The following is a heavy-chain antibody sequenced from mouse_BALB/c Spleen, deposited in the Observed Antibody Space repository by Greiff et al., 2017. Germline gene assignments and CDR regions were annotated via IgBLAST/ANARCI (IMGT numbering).Heavy chain of an antibody. CDR1: GFTFSSYT. V-gene: IGHV5-12-2*01. CDR3: ARQREAFAY. D-gene: IGHD3-2*02. Sequence: EVMLVESGGGLVQPGGSLKLSCAASGFTFSSYTMSWVRQTPEKRLEWVAYISNGGGSTYYPDTVKGRFTISRDNAKNTLYLQMSSLKSEDTAMYYCARQREAFAYWGQGTLVTVSA. J-gene: IGHJ3*01. CDR2: ISNGGGST.